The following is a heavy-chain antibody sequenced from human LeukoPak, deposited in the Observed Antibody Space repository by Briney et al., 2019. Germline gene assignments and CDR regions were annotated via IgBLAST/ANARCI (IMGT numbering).Heavy chain of an antibody. CDR3: VRSITIFGVVQYYFDY. J-gene: IGHJ4*02. V-gene: IGHV4-59*01. CDR1: GGSISSYY. CDR2: IYYSGST. Sequence: SETLSLTCTVSGGSISSYYWSWIRQPPGKGLEWIGYIYYSGSTNYNPSLKSRVTISVDTSKNQFSLKLSSVTAADTAVYYCVRSITIFGVVQYYFDYWGQGTLVTVSS. D-gene: IGHD3-3*01.